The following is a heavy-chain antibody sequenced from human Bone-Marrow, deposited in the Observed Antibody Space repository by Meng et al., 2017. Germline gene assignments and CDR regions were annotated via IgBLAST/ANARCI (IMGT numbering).Heavy chain of an antibody. D-gene: IGHD6-13*01. V-gene: IGHV5-51*01. CDR1: GYRFTSYW. J-gene: IGHJ6*02. Sequence: GESLKISWQGSGYRFTSYWIGWVRQMPGKGLEGRVIIYPGDSDTRYSPSFQGQVTSPADKPTSTAYLQWSSLKASNSAMYYWARLDANSSSCPYYYYDGMDYWGQGTMVTVSS. CDR2: IYPGDSDT. CDR3: ARLDANSSSCPYYYYDGMDY.